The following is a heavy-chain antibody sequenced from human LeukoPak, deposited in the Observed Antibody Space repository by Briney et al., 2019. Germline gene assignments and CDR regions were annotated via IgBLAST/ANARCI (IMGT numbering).Heavy chain of an antibody. CDR2: ISWDGGST. D-gene: IGHD6-13*01. V-gene: IGHV3-43*01. CDR1: GFTFDDYT. CDR3: AKDQQQLVPSAFDY. Sequence: GGSLRLSCAASGFTFDDYTMHWVRQAPGKGLEWVSLISWDGGSTYYADSVKGRFTISRDNSKNSLYLQMNSLRTEDTALYYCAKDQQQLVPSAFDYWGQGTLVTVSS. J-gene: IGHJ4*02.